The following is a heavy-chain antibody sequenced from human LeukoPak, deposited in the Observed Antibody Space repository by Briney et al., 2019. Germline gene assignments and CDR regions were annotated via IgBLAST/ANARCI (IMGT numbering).Heavy chain of an antibody. CDR3: ARRRGYCGGDCYSDAFDI. V-gene: IGHV4-30-2*01. CDR2: IYHSGST. D-gene: IGHD2-21*02. Sequence: SETLSLTCTVSGGSISSGGYYWSWIRQPPGKGLEWIGYIYHSGSTYYNPSLKSRVTISVDRSKNQFSLKLSSVTAADTAVYYCARRRGYCGGDCYSDAFDIWGQGTMVTVSS. J-gene: IGHJ3*02. CDR1: GGSISSGGYY.